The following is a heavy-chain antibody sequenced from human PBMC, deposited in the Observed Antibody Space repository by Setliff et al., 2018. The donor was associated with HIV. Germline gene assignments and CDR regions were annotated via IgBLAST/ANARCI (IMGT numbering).Heavy chain of an antibody. J-gene: IGHJ4*02. D-gene: IGHD1-26*01. Sequence: SETLSLTCAVYGGSFSGYYWSWTRQPPGKGLEWIGEINHSGSTNYNMSLWSRVTISLDASRNRFSLELIPVTAADTAVYYCAGGPGTTSIDYWAQGTLVTVSS. CDR2: INHSGST. CDR3: AGGPGTTSIDY. V-gene: IGHV4-34*01. CDR1: GGSFSGYY.